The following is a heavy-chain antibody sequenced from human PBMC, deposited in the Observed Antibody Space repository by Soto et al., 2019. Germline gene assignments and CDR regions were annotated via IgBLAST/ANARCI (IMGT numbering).Heavy chain of an antibody. D-gene: IGHD4-4*01. V-gene: IGHV1-2*02. CDR1: GYLFTTYY. Sequence: GSVKVSFKASGYLFTTYYMHLVRQAPGQGLEWMGWINPNSGGTNYAQKFQGRVTMTRDTSISTAYMELSRLRSDDTAVYYCARGYPHYSNIDYWGQGTMVTVSS. CDR3: ARGYPHYSNIDY. J-gene: IGHJ4*02. CDR2: INPNSGGT.